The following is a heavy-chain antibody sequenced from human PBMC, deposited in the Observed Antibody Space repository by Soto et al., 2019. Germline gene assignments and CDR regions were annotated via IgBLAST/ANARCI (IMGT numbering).Heavy chain of an antibody. CDR1: GYTFTSYG. CDR3: ARAGYSSSWFVYWFDP. Sequence: QVQLVQSGAEVKKPGASVKVSCKASGYTFTSYGISWVRQAPGQGLEWMGWISAYNGNTNYAQKLQGRVTMTTDTXTXXGDMEVRSRRSDDTAVYYCARAGYSSSWFVYWFDPWGQGTLVTVSS. D-gene: IGHD6-13*01. CDR2: ISAYNGNT. J-gene: IGHJ5*02. V-gene: IGHV1-18*01.